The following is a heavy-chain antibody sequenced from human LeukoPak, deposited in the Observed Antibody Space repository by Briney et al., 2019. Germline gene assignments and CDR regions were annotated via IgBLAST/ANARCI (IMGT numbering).Heavy chain of an antibody. Sequence: SETLSLTCAVYGGSFSGYYWSWIRQPPGKGLEWLGSVYSSGSTYYNPSLKSRVTIYIDISKNQFSLKLNSVTAADTAVYYCAILPSMIRGLIFFDPWGQGTLVTVSS. CDR3: AILPSMIRGLIFFDP. D-gene: IGHD3-10*01. CDR1: GGSFSGYY. CDR2: VYSSGST. J-gene: IGHJ5*02. V-gene: IGHV4-34*01.